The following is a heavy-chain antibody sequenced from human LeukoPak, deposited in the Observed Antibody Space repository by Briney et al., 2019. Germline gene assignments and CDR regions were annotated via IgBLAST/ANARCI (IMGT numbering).Heavy chain of an antibody. CDR2: ISWNSGSI. V-gene: IGHV3-9*01. CDR1: GLTFDDYA. Sequence: PGGSLRLSCAASGLTFDDYAMHWVRQAPGKGLEWVSGISWNSGSIGYADSVKGRFTISRDNAKNSLYLQMNSLRAGDTALYYCAKGYFDWLFPFDYWGQGTLVTVSS. J-gene: IGHJ4*02. D-gene: IGHD3-9*01. CDR3: AKGYFDWLFPFDY.